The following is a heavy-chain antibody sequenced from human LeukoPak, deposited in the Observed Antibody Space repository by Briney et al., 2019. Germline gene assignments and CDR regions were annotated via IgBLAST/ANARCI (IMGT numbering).Heavy chain of an antibody. CDR1: GFTFSSYW. J-gene: IGHJ4*02. D-gene: IGHD6-19*01. V-gene: IGHV3-7*05. Sequence: GGSLRLSCAASGFTFSSYWMSWVRQAPGKGLQWVANIKHDGSETHYVDSGKGRFTISRDNAKNSLYLQMHSLRGEDTAVYYCTKDNAGSGWVYWGQGTLVTVSS. CDR3: TKDNAGSGWVY. CDR2: IKHDGSET.